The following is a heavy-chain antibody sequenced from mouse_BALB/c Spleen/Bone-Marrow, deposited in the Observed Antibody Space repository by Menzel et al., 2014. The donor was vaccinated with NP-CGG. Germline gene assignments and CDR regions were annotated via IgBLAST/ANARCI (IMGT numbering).Heavy chain of an antibody. CDR1: GFTFSDYY. D-gene: IGHD2-4*01. CDR2: ISNGGGST. J-gene: IGHJ2*01. Sequence: EVQRVESGGGLVQPGGSLKLSCATSGFTFSDYYMYWVRQTPEKRLKWVAYISNGGGSTYYPVTVKGRLTISRDNAKNTLYLQMSRLKSEDTAMYYCARHSDYDYFDYWGQGTTLTVSS. V-gene: IGHV5-12*02. CDR3: ARHSDYDYFDY.